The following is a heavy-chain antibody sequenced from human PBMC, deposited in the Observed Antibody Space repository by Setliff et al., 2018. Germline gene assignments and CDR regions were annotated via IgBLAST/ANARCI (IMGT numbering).Heavy chain of an antibody. Sequence: EASVKVSCKASGYTFTSHYMHWVRQAPGLGLEWMGTINPSSGRTSYAQKFQGRVTMTRDTSTSTVYMDMSSLRSEDTAVYYCARDVFPYHYEGAFDIWGQGTMVTGSS. J-gene: IGHJ3*02. CDR3: ARDVFPYHYEGAFDI. D-gene: IGHD3-22*01. CDR2: INPSSGRT. V-gene: IGHV1-46*01. CDR1: GYTFTSHY.